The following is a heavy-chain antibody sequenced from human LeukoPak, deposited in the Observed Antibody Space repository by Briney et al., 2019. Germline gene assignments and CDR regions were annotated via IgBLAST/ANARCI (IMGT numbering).Heavy chain of an antibody. Sequence: GGSLTLSCAASGFTFSSYSMNWVRQAPGQGLDLVSSISSSSSYIYYADSVKGRFTISRDNATKSLYLQMNSLRAEDTALYYCARDMTTATFDYWGQGTLVTVSS. J-gene: IGHJ4*02. D-gene: IGHD4-11*01. CDR1: GFTFSSYS. V-gene: IGHV3-21*01. CDR2: ISSSSSYI. CDR3: ARDMTTATFDY.